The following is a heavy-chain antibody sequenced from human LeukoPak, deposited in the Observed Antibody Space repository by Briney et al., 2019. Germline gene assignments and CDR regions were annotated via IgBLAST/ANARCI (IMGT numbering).Heavy chain of an antibody. Sequence: GASVKVSCKASGYTFTNYDINWVRQATGQGLEWMGWMNPNSGNTNYAQKFQGRVTMTRDTSISTAYMELSRLRSDDTAVYYCARDSLFGTLFDYWGQGTLVTVSS. V-gene: IGHV1-8*01. CDR2: MNPNSGNT. CDR1: GYTFTNYD. J-gene: IGHJ4*02. CDR3: ARDSLFGTLFDY. D-gene: IGHD1-7*01.